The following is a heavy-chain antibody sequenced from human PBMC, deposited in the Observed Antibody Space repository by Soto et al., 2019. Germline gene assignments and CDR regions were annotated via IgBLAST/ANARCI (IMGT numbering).Heavy chain of an antibody. CDR3: ARAYSSSWYWFDP. V-gene: IGHV4-31*03. J-gene: IGHJ5*02. Sequence: QVQLQESGPGLVKPSQTLSLTCTVSGGSISSGGYYWSWIRQHPGKGLEWIGYIYYSGSTYYNPSLKSRVTISVDTSKNQFALKLSSVTAADTAVYYCARAYSSSWYWFDPWGQGTLVTVSS. CDR1: GGSISSGGYY. CDR2: IYYSGST. D-gene: IGHD6-13*01.